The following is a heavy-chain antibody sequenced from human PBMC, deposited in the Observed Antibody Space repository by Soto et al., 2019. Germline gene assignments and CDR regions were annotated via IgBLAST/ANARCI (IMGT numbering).Heavy chain of an antibody. CDR2: IYYSGST. V-gene: IGHV4-39*01. CDR1: GGSISSSSYY. D-gene: IGHD3-3*01. Sequence: SETLSLTCTVSGGSISSSSYYLGWIRQPPGKVLEWIGSIYYSGSTYYNPSLKSRVTISVDTSKNQFSLKLSSVTAADTAVYYCARTIFGVVTGYYYYGMDVWGQGTTVTVSS. J-gene: IGHJ6*02. CDR3: ARTIFGVVTGYYYYGMDV.